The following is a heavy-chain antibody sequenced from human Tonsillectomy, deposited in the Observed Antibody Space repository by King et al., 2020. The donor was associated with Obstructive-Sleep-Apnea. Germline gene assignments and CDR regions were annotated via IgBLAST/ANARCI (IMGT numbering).Heavy chain of an antibody. CDR3: ATGLTYCSGGSCYGY. Sequence: QLQESGPGLVKPSETLSLTCTVSGGSVSSGSYYWSWIRQPPGKGLEWIGYIYYSGSTNYNPSLKSRVTISVDTSKNQFSLKLSSVTAADTAVYYCATGLTYCSGGSCYGYWGQGTLVTVSS. J-gene: IGHJ4*02. CDR2: IYYSGST. V-gene: IGHV4-61*01. D-gene: IGHD2-15*01. CDR1: GGSVSSGSYY.